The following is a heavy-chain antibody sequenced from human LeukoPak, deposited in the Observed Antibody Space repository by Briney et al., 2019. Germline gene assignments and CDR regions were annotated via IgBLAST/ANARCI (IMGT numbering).Heavy chain of an antibody. CDR3: ARDLSPYYDFWSGFGY. Sequence: PGRSLRLSCAASGFTFSSYAMHWVRQAPGKGLEWVAVISYDGSNKYYADSVQGRFTISRDNSKNTLYLQINSLRAEDTAVYYCARDLSPYYDFWSGFGYWGQGTLVTVSS. V-gene: IGHV3-30*04. J-gene: IGHJ4*02. CDR2: ISYDGSNK. CDR1: GFTFSSYA. D-gene: IGHD3-3*01.